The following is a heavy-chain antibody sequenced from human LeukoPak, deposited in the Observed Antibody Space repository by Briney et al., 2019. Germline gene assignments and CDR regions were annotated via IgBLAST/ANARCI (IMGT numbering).Heavy chain of an antibody. J-gene: IGHJ5*01. CDR2: INSEGSST. CDR1: GFTLSTYW. Sequence: GGSLRLSCAASGFTLSTYWMHWVRQAPGKGLVWVSRINSEGSSTTYADSVKGRFTISRDNAKNILYLQMNSLRAEDTAVYHCARDPAPQGWFDSWGQGTLVTVSS. V-gene: IGHV3-74*01. CDR3: ARDPAPQGWFDS.